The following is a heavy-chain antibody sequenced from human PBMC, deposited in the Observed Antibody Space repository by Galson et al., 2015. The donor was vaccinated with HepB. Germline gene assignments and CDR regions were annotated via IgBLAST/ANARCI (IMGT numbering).Heavy chain of an antibody. Sequence: SLRLSCAASGFTFSNAWMSWVRQAPGKGLEWVGRVRRKSDGGTTDYAAPVKGRFTIPRHDSRNTLYLQLNSLKTEDTAVYYCTGTTVATFGAYYYYGMDVWGQGTTVTVSS. J-gene: IGHJ6*02. V-gene: IGHV3-15*01. D-gene: IGHD4-23*01. CDR3: TGTTVATFGAYYYYGMDV. CDR2: VRRKSDGGTT. CDR1: GFTFSNAW.